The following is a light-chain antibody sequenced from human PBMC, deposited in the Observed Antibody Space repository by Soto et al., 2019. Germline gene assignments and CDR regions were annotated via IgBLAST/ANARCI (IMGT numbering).Light chain of an antibody. V-gene: IGKV3-20*01. Sequence: ETVATQSPSTLSVSPGGRATLSCRASQSVSSSYLAWYQQKPGQAPRLLIYGASSRATGIPDRSSGSGSGTDSTLTISRLEPEDFAVYYCQQYGSSPPWTFGQGTKVDIK. CDR2: GAS. J-gene: IGKJ1*01. CDR3: QQYGSSPPWT. CDR1: QSVSSSY.